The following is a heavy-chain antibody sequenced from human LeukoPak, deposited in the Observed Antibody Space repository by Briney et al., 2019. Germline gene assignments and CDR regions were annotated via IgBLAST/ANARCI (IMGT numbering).Heavy chain of an antibody. J-gene: IGHJ6*02. CDR3: ASLEGWDRYLYYYYGMDV. Sequence: SETLSLTCAVYGGSFSGYYWSWIRQPPGKGLEWIGEINHSGSTNYNPSLKSRVTISVDTSKNQFSLKLSSVTAADTAVHYCASLEGWDRYLYYYYGMDVWGQGTTVTVSS. D-gene: IGHD3-3*01. CDR2: INHSGST. V-gene: IGHV4-34*01. CDR1: GGSFSGYY.